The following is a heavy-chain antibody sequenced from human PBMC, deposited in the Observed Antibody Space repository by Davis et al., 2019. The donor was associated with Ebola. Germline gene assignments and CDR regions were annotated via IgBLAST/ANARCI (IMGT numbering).Heavy chain of an antibody. D-gene: IGHD6-6*01. V-gene: IGHV1-24*01. Sequence: AASVKVSCKVSGYTLTELSMHWVRQAPGKGLEWMGGFDPEDGETIYAQKFQGRVTMTEDTSTDTAYMELSSLRSEDTAVYYCATNGSRRIAAASTYYYYYGMDVWGKGTTVTVSS. CDR1: GYTLTELS. J-gene: IGHJ6*04. CDR2: FDPEDGET. CDR3: ATNGSRRIAAASTYYYYYGMDV.